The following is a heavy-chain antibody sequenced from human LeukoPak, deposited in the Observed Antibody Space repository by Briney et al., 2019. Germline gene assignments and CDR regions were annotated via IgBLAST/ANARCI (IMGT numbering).Heavy chain of an antibody. CDR3: ARVKADTSCYDF. CDR1: GGSINSNKW. V-gene: IGHV4-4*02. Sequence: SETLSLTCTVSGGSINSNKWRSWVRQPPGKGLEWIGEIYHGGGTNYNPSLKSRVTISVDKSKNRFSLRLSSVTAADTAVYYCARVKADTSCYDFWGQGTLVTVSS. CDR2: IYHGGGT. D-gene: IGHD2-2*01. J-gene: IGHJ4*02.